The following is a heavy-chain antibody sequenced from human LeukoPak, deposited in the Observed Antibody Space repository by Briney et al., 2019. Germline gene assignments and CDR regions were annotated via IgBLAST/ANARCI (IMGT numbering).Heavy chain of an antibody. Sequence: GGSLRLSCAASGFTFSSYDVHWVRHATGKGLEWVSAIGTAGDTYYPGSVKGRFTISRENAKNSLYLQMNSLRAEDTAVYYCRASASNLDIDIWGQGTMVTVSS. CDR3: RASASNLDIDI. V-gene: IGHV3-13*01. CDR1: GFTFSSYD. D-gene: IGHD2-2*03. CDR2: IGTAGDT. J-gene: IGHJ3*02.